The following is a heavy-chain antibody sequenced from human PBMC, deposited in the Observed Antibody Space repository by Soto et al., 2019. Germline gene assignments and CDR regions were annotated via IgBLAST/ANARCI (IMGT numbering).Heavy chain of an antibody. CDR2: ISAYNGNT. CDR1: GYTFTSYG. CDR3: ARDFSPITMVRGVIPYFDY. D-gene: IGHD3-10*01. Sequence: QVQLVQSGAEVKKPGASVKVSCKASGYTFTSYGISWVRQAPGQGLEWMGWISAYNGNTNYAQKLQGRVTMTTDTSTSTAYMELRSLRSEDTAVYYCARDFSPITMVRGVIPYFDYWGQGTLVTVSS. V-gene: IGHV1-18*01. J-gene: IGHJ4*02.